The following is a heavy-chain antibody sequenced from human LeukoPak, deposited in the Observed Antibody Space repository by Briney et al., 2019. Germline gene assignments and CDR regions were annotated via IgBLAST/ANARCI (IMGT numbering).Heavy chain of an antibody. CDR3: ARGANTGSYSY. CDR2: IYYSGST. V-gene: IGHV4-39*01. CDR1: GGSINSNSYY. Sequence: SETLSLTCTVSGGSINSNSYYWGWIRQPPGKGLEWIGNIYYSGSTYYNPSLKSRVTMAVDPSNNQFSLKPNSVTDTDTAVFFCARGANTGSYSYWGQGTLVTVSS. D-gene: IGHD1-26*01. J-gene: IGHJ4*02.